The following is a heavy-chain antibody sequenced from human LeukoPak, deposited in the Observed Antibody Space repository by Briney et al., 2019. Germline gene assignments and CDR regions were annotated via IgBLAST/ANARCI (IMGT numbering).Heavy chain of an antibody. CDR3: AREAYGDYPVDEYYFDY. CDR2: IIPILGIA. J-gene: IGHJ4*02. D-gene: IGHD4-17*01. V-gene: IGHV1-69*04. Sequence: GASVKVSCKASGGTFSSYAISWVRQAPGQGLEWMGRIIPILGIANYAQKFQGRVTITADKSTSTAYMELSSLRSEDTAVYYCAREAYGDYPVDEYYFDYWGQGTLVTVSS. CDR1: GGTFSSYA.